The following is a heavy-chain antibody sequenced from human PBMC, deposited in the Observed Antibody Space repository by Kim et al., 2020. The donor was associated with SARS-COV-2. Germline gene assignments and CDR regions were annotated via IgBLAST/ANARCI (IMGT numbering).Heavy chain of an antibody. CDR3: AKAELSAYYFDY. J-gene: IGHJ4*02. Sequence: DADSVKGRLTISRDNSKNTLYLQMNSLRAEDTAVYYCAKAELSAYYFDYWGQGTLVTVSS. V-gene: IGHV3-23*01. D-gene: IGHD1-7*01.